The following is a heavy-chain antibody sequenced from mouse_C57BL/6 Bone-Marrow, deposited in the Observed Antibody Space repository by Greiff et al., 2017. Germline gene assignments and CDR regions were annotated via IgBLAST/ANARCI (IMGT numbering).Heavy chain of an antibody. CDR2: VWSGGST. CDR1: GFSLTSYG. D-gene: IGHD4-1*01. J-gene: IGHJ2*01. CDR3: ARKDWDY. V-gene: IGHV2-2*01. Sequence: QVQLKESGPGLVQPSQSLSITCTVSGFSLTSYGVHWVRQSPGKGLEWLGVVWSGGSTDYHAAFISRLSISKDNSESQVFFKMNSLQADDTAIYYCARKDWDYWGQGTTLTVSS.